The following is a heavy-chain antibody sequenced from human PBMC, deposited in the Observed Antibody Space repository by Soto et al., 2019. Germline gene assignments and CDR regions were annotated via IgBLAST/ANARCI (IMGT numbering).Heavy chain of an antibody. D-gene: IGHD5-18*01. Sequence: GGSLRLSCAASGFTFSSYGMNWVRQAPGKGLEWVAVVSYDEITKYYADSVKGRFTISRDYSKNTVYLQMNSLRPEDTAVYYCAKPLGLLRRAMAQGSDYWGQGTLVTVSS. CDR1: GFTFSSYG. J-gene: IGHJ4*02. CDR3: AKPLGLLRRAMAQGSDY. V-gene: IGHV3-30*18. CDR2: VSYDEITK.